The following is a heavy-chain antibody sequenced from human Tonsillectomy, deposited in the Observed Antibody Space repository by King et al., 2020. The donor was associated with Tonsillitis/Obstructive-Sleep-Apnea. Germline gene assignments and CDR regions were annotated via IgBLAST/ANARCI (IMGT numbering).Heavy chain of an antibody. CDR1: EFTFSDYT. D-gene: IGHD1-14*01. V-gene: IGHV3-11*01. Sequence: VQLVESGGGLVKPGGSLRLSCAASEFTFSDYTMIWIRQAPGKGLEWVSYISSSGYADSVKGRFTISRDNAKNSLYLQMNSLRAEDTAVYYCARSRPPAPNREYYCDYWGQGTLGTVSA. CDR3: ARSRPPAPNREYYCDY. CDR2: ISSSG. J-gene: IGHJ4*02.